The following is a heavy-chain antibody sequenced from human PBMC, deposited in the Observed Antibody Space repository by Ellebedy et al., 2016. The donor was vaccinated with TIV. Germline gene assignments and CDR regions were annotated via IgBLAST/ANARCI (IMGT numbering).Heavy chain of an antibody. CDR1: GFTFSTYS. D-gene: IGHD2-15*01. V-gene: IGHV3-48*02. J-gene: IGHJ4*02. CDR3: ARDRGGGSCTD. CDR2: ISSSSSSTI. Sequence: GESLKISXAASGFTFSTYSMNWVRQAPGKGLEWVSYISSSSSSTIYYADSVKGRFTISRDNAKNSLYLQMNSLRDEDTAVYYCARDRGGGSCTDWGQGTLVTVSS.